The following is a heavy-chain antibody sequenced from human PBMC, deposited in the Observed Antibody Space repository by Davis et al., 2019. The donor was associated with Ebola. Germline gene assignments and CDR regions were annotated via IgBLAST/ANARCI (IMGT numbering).Heavy chain of an antibody. Sequence: PSETLSLTCTVSGGSISSSSYYWGWIRQPPGKGLEWIRSIYYSGSTYYNPSLKSRVTISVDTSKNQFSLKLSSVTAADTAVYYCARAGDYYDSSGYPIDYWGQGTLVTVSS. V-gene: IGHV4-39*07. CDR2: IYYSGST. D-gene: IGHD3-22*01. J-gene: IGHJ4*02. CDR1: GGSISSSSYY. CDR3: ARAGDYYDSSGYPIDY.